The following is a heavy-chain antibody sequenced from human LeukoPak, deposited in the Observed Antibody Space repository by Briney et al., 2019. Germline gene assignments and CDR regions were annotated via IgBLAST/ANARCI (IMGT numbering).Heavy chain of an antibody. V-gene: IGHV3-23*01. CDR1: GFTFSSHA. CDR3: ANGGGSSVLVYY. Sequence: GGSLRLSCAASGFTFSSHAMSWVRQAPGKGLEWVSAISGSGGSTYYADSVKGRFTISRDNSKNTLYLQMNSLRAEDTAVYYCANGGGSSVLVYYWGQGTLVTVSS. CDR2: ISGSGGST. J-gene: IGHJ4*02. D-gene: IGHD3-16*01.